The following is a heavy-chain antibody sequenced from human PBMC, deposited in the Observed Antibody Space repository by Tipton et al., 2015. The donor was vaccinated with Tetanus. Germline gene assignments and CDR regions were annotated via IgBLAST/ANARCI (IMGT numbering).Heavy chain of an antibody. CDR3: ACMDDIDY. D-gene: IGHD2-2*03. J-gene: IGHJ4*02. CDR2: VWHGGNNK. CDR1: GFTFSSYG. Sequence: SLRLSCAASGFTFSSYGMHWVRQAPGKGLEWVAVVWHGGNNKYYADSVKGRFTISRDNSKNTLYLQMNSLRAEDTAVYYCACMDDIDYWGQGTLVTVSS. V-gene: IGHV3-33*01.